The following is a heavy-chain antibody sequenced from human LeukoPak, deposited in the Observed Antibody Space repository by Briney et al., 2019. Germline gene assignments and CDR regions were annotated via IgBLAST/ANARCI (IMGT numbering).Heavy chain of an antibody. Sequence: SETLSLTCAVSGGSLSSNNWWSWVRQPPGRGLEWIGEIKHSGSTKYNASLTSRITISVEKSKNQFSLKLTSVTAADTAVYYCARNQNDNGDLEDAFDIWGQGTMVTVSS. J-gene: IGHJ3*02. CDR3: ARNQNDNGDLEDAFDI. V-gene: IGHV4-4*02. D-gene: IGHD4-17*01. CDR2: IKHSGST. CDR1: GGSLSSNNW.